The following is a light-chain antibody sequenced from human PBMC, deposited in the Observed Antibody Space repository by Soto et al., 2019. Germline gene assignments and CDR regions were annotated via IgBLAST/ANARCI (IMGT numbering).Light chain of an antibody. V-gene: IGKV3D-20*02. CDR2: GTS. J-gene: IGKJ5*01. CDR3: QQRSNWPPIT. CDR1: QSVSSSY. Sequence: EIVLTQSPGTLSLSPGERATLSCRASQSVSSSYLAWYQQKPGQAPRFLIYGTSSRATGIPDRFSGSGSGTDFSLTISRLEPEDFAVYYCQQRSNWPPITFGQGTRLEI.